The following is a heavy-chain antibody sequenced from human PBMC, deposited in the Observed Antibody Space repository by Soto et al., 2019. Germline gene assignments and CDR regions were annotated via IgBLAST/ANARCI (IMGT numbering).Heavy chain of an antibody. CDR1: GYTFTSYG. D-gene: IGHD3-9*01. J-gene: IGHJ4*02. Sequence: QVQLVQSGAEVKKPGASVKVSCKASGYTFTSYGISWVRQAPGQGLEWMGWISAYNGNTNYAQKLQGRVTMTTDTSTSTAYKELRSLRSDDTAVYYCARDLRGEYDILTGQHYFGYWGQGTLVTVSS. CDR2: ISAYNGNT. CDR3: ARDLRGEYDILTGQHYFGY. V-gene: IGHV1-18*01.